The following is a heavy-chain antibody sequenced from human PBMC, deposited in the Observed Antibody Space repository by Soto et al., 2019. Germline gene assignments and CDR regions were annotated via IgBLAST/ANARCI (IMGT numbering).Heavy chain of an antibody. D-gene: IGHD6-19*01. Sequence: PGGSLRLSCAASGFTFSSYGMHWVRQAPGKGLEWVAVISYDGSNKYYADSVKGRFTISRDNSKNTLYLQMNSLRAEDTAVYYCAKGQQWLYYFDYWGQGTLVTVSS. V-gene: IGHV3-30*18. J-gene: IGHJ4*02. CDR1: GFTFSSYG. CDR3: AKGQQWLYYFDY. CDR2: ISYDGSNK.